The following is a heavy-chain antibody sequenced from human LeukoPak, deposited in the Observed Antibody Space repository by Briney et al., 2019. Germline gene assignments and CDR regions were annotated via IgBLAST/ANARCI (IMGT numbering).Heavy chain of an antibody. CDR2: ISSSGSTI. Sequence: GGSLRLSCAASGFTFSSYEMNWVRQAPGKGLEWVSYISSSGSTIYYADSVKGRFTISRDNAKNSLYLQMNSLRAEDTAVYYCARDRSYFDSSGYYTAFDIWGQGTMVTVSS. CDR1: GFTFSSYE. CDR3: ARDRSYFDSSGYYTAFDI. V-gene: IGHV3-48*03. J-gene: IGHJ3*02. D-gene: IGHD3-22*01.